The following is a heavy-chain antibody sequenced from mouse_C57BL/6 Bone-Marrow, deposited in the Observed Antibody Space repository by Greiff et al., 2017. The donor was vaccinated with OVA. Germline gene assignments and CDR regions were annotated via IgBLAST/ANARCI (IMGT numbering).Heavy chain of an antibody. J-gene: IGHJ1*03. CDR1: GFNIKNTY. Sequence: VQLKESVAELVRPGASVKLSCTASGFNIKNTYMHWVKQRPEQGLEWIGRIDPANGNTKYAPKFQGKATITADSSSNTAYLQLSSLTSEDTAIYYCARGYGSSYWYFDVWGTGTTVTVSS. V-gene: IGHV14-3*01. CDR3: ARGYGSSYWYFDV. CDR2: IDPANGNT. D-gene: IGHD1-1*01.